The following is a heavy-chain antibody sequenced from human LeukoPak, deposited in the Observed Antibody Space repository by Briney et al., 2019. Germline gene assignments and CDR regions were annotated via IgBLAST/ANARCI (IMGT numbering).Heavy chain of an antibody. CDR3: ARDRYSGSYYGGFDP. D-gene: IGHD1-26*01. CDR1: GFTFSSYW. V-gene: IGHV3-7*01. J-gene: IGHJ5*02. Sequence: GGSLRLSCAASGFTFSSYWMSWVRQAPGKGLEWVANIKQDGSEKYYVDSVKGRFTISRDNAKNSLYLQMNSLRAEDTAVYYCARDRYSGSYYGGFDPWGQGTLVTVSS. CDR2: IKQDGSEK.